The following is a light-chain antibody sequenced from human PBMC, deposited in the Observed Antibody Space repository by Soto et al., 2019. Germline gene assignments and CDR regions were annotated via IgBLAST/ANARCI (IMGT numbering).Light chain of an antibody. V-gene: IGKV3-20*01. J-gene: IGKJ1*01. Sequence: EVVLTQSPGTLSLSPGERATLSCRASQSVDSGHLAWYQHKRGQAPRLLIYGANIRATGSPDRFSGSGFGTDFTLTISRLESEDFAVYYCQHYGTAFGQGTKVEMK. CDR3: QHYGTA. CDR2: GAN. CDR1: QSVDSGH.